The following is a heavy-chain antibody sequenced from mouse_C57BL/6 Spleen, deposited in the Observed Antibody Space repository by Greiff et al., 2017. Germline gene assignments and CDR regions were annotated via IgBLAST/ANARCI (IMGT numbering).Heavy chain of an antibody. V-gene: IGHV1-64*01. D-gene: IGHD1-1*02. Sequence: QVQLQQPGAELVKPGASLKLSCTASGYTFTSYWMHWVKQRPGQGLEWIGMIHPNSGSTNYNEKFKSKATLTVDKSSSTASMQLSSLTSEDSAVYYYASPLMDTNEEDDWGQGTSVTVSS. J-gene: IGHJ4*01. CDR3: ASPLMDTNEEDD. CDR1: GYTFTSYW. CDR2: IHPNSGST.